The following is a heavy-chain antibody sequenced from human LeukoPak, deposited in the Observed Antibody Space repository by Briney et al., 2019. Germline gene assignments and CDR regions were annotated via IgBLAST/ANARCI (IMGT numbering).Heavy chain of an antibody. V-gene: IGHV3-30*18. D-gene: IGHD1-26*01. J-gene: IGHJ4*02. CDR1: GFTFSSYG. CDR3: AKDRVGATLDY. CDR2: ISYDGSNK. Sequence: GGSLRLSCAASGFTFSSYGMHWVRQAPGKGLEWVAVISYDGSNKYYADSVKGRFTISRDNSKNTLYLQMNSLKAEDTAVYYCAKDRVGATLDYWGQGTLVTVSS.